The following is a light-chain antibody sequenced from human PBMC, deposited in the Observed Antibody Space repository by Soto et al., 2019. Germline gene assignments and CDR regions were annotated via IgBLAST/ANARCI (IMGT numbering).Light chain of an antibody. V-gene: IGKV3-20*01. Sequence: IVLTQSPGTQSLSPGERATLSCRASQTVSSTYLAWYQQKPGQAPRLLIHGASSRATGIPDRFSGSGSGTDFTLTISRLEPEDFALYYCQQYGGSPPLTFGGGTKVEIK. CDR1: QTVSSTY. CDR2: GAS. J-gene: IGKJ4*01. CDR3: QQYGGSPPLT.